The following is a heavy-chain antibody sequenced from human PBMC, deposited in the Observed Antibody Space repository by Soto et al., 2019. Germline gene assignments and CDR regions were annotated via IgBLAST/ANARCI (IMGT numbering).Heavy chain of an antibody. CDR1: GGSISSGGYS. D-gene: IGHD1-1*01. CDR3: ARGKVEPPKH. Sequence: QLQLQESGSGLVKPSQTLSLTCAVSGGSISSGGYSWSWIRQPPGKGLEWIGYIYHSGSTYYNPSLRGGVTISVDRSKTQSSRKLGSGPAADTPVYYCARGKVEPPKHWGQGPLVTVS. V-gene: IGHV4-30-2*01. J-gene: IGHJ4*02. CDR2: IYHSGST.